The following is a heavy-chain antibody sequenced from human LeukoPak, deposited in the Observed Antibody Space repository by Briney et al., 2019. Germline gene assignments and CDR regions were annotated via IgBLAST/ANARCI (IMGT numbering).Heavy chain of an antibody. CDR1: GFRFSRYV. D-gene: IGHD3-22*01. Sequence: ATSGFRFSRYVMRCVRPSPRKGLEWVSTISGSGASTYYADSVKGRFTISRDNSKNTLYLQMNSLRAEDTAVYYCAKQPGSVVDSSGSLSRHWGQGTLVTVSS. V-gene: IGHV3-23*01. CDR2: ISGSGAST. CDR3: AKQPGSVVDSSGSLSRH. J-gene: IGHJ4*02.